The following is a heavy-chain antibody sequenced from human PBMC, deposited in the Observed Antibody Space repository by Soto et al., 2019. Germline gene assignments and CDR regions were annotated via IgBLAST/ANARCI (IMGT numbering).Heavy chain of an antibody. CDR2: IYYSGST. V-gene: IGHV4-30-4*01. J-gene: IGHJ5*02. CDR3: ASANIVVVPAAMLIGWFDP. CDR1: GGSISSGDYY. Sequence: QVQLQESGPGLVKPSQTLSLTCTVSGGSISSGDYYWSWIRQPPGKGLEWIGYIYYSGSTYYNPSLKSRVTISVDKSKNQFSLKLSSVTAADTAVYYCASANIVVVPAAMLIGWFDPWGQGTLVTVSS. D-gene: IGHD2-2*01.